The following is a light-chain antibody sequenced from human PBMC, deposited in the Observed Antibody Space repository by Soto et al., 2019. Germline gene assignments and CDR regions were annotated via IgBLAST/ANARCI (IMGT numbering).Light chain of an antibody. Sequence: EIVMTQSPATLSVSPGERATLSCRSSQSVSSNLAWYQQKPGQAPSLLIYGASTRATGIPARFSGSASGTEFSLTISSLQSEDFAVYYCQQYNNWPQTFGQGTKVDIK. CDR1: QSVSSN. CDR3: QQYNNWPQT. J-gene: IGKJ1*01. V-gene: IGKV3D-15*01. CDR2: GAS.